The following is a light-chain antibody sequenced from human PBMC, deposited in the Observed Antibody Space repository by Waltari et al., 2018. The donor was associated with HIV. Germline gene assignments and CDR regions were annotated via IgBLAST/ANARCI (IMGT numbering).Light chain of an antibody. J-gene: IGLJ2*01. V-gene: IGLV1-47*01. CDR2: RNE. CDR3: AAWDENLSGRVV. CDR1: SSNIGTNY. Sequence: QSVLTQPPSASGTPGQRVTISCSGASSNIGTNYIYWYQQLPGTAPKLLIDRNEKRPSGGPDRYSGSKYGTSVFLAISGLRSADEADYYCAAWDENLSGRVVFGGGTKLTVL.